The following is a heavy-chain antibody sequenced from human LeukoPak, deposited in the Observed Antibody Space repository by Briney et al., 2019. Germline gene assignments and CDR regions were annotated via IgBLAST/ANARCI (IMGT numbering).Heavy chain of an antibody. J-gene: IGHJ4*02. V-gene: IGHV4-59*01. D-gene: IGHD2-2*01. Sequence: SETLSLTCTVSGGSISSYYWSWVRQPPGKGLEWIGYIYYSGSTNYNPSLKSRVTTSVDTSKNQFSLKLSSVTAADTAVYYCARDMPYGYWGQGTLVTVSS. CDR3: ARDMPYGY. CDR2: IYYSGST. CDR1: GGSISSYY.